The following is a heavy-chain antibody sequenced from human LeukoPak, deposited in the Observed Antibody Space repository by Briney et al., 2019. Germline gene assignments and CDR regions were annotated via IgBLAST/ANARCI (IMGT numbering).Heavy chain of an antibody. D-gene: IGHD3-22*01. CDR3: ARDSSGYAENWFDP. CDR2: ISVYNGNT. Sequence: ASVKVSCKTSGYTFTSYGVSWVRQAPGQGLEWMGWISVYNGNTIYAEKLQGRVTVTTDTSTTTAYMELRSLRSDDTAVYYCARDSSGYAENWFDPWGQGTLVTVSS. CDR1: GYTFTSYG. J-gene: IGHJ5*02. V-gene: IGHV1-18*01.